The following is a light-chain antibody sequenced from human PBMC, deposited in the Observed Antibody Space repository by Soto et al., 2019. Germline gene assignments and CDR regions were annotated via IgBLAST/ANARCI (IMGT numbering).Light chain of an antibody. V-gene: IGLV1-51*01. Sequence: QAVVTQSPSVSAAPGQKVTISCSGSSSNIGNNYVSWYQQLPGTAPKLLIYDNNKRPSGIPDRFSGSKSGTSATLGITGLQTGDEADYYCGTWDSSLSAWVFGGGTKLTVL. CDR2: DNN. CDR3: GTWDSSLSAWV. J-gene: IGLJ3*02. CDR1: SSNIGNNY.